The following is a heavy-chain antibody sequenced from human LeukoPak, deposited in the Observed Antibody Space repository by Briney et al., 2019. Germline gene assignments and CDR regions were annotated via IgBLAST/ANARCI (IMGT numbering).Heavy chain of an antibody. CDR2: IKQDGSEK. D-gene: IGHD6-13*01. CDR3: ARARWQQLVSL. CDR1: GFTFSSYW. J-gene: IGHJ3*01. V-gene: IGHV3-7*01. Sequence: GGSLRLSCAASGFTFSSYWMSWVRQAPGKGLEWVANIKQDGSEKNYVDSVKGRFTISRDNAKNSLYLQMNSLRAEDTAVYYCARARWQQLVSLWGQGTMVTVSS.